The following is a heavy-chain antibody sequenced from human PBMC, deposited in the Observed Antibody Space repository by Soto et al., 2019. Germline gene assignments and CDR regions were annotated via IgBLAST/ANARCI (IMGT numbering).Heavy chain of an antibody. V-gene: IGHV4-34*01. CDR3: ARLGKSGYGHGARPYYYFDY. Sequence: SETLSLTCAVYGGSFSGYYWSWIRQPPGKGLEWIGEINHSGSTNYNPSLKSRVTISVDTSKNQFSLKLSSVTAADTAVYYCARLGKSGYGHGARPYYYFDYWGQGTLVTVSS. J-gene: IGHJ4*02. CDR1: GGSFSGYY. D-gene: IGHD6-6*01. CDR2: INHSGST.